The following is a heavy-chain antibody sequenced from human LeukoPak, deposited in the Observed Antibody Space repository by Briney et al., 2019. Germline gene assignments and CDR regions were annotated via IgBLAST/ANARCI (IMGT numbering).Heavy chain of an antibody. Sequence: PGGSPRLSCAASGFTFDDYAMHWVRQAPGKGLEWVSFIYSDNTHYSDSVKGRFTISRDNSKNTLYLQMNSLRAEDTAVYYCARRAGAYSHPYDYWGQGTLVTVSS. D-gene: IGHD4/OR15-4a*01. V-gene: IGHV3-53*01. CDR2: IYSDNT. J-gene: IGHJ4*02. CDR1: GFTFDDYA. CDR3: ARRAGAYSHPYDY.